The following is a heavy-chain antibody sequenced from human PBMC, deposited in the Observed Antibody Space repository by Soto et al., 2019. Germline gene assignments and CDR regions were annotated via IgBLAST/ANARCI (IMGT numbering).Heavy chain of an antibody. Sequence: QITLKESGPTLVKPTQTVTLTCTFSGFSLTTSGVGVGWIRQPPGEALEWLALIYWDNDKRYNPSLKSRLTLTKDTSKNQVVLTMSNMDPVDTATYYWAHRLGGSDWKDGDFDNSGEGTLVVVSS. V-gene: IGHV2-5*02. CDR2: IYWDNDK. CDR1: GFSLTTSGVG. J-gene: IGHJ4*02. CDR3: AHRLGGSDWKDGDFDN. D-gene: IGHD1-1*01.